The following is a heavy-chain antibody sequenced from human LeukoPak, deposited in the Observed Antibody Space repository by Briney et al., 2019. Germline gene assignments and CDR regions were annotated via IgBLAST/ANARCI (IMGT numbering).Heavy chain of an antibody. D-gene: IGHD1-1*01. V-gene: IGHV3-7*01. CDR3: ARALQTGTTWARFDP. Sequence: GGSLRLSCAASEFSVGSNYMTWVRQAPGKGLEWVANIKQDGSEKYYVDSVKGRFTISRDNAKNSLYLQMNSLRAEDTAVYYCARALQTGTTWARFDPWGQGTLVTVSS. J-gene: IGHJ5*02. CDR1: EFSVGSNY. CDR2: IKQDGSEK.